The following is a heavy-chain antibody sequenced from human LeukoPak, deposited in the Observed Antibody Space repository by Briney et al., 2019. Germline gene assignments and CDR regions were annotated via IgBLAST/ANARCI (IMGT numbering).Heavy chain of an antibody. CDR3: ARGAVLRSLFYYYYYGMDV. V-gene: IGHV4-34*01. Sequence: SETLSLTCAVYGGSFSGYYWSWIRQPPGKGLEWIGEINHSGSTNYNPSLKSRVTISVDTSKNQFSLKLSSVTAADTAVYYCARGAVLRSLFYYYYYGMDVWGQGTTVTVSS. CDR2: INHSGST. CDR1: GGSFSGYY. D-gene: IGHD4-17*01. J-gene: IGHJ6*02.